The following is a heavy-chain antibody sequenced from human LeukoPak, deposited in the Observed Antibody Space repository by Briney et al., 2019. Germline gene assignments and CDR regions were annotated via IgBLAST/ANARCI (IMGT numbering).Heavy chain of an antibody. CDR1: GGSFSGYY. J-gene: IGHJ4*02. CDR2: INHSGST. Sequence: SETLSLTCAVYGGSFSGYYWSWIRQPPGKGLERIGEINHSGSTNYNPSLKSRVTISVDTSKNQFSLKLSSVTAADTAVYYCARGGYSYGYFDYWGQGTLVTVSS. D-gene: IGHD5-18*01. V-gene: IGHV4-34*01. CDR3: ARGGYSYGYFDY.